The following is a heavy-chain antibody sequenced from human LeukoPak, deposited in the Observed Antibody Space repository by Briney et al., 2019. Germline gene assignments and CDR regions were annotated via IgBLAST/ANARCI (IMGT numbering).Heavy chain of an antibody. CDR1: GYTFTSYG. CDR2: ISAYNGNT. Sequence: ASVKVSCKASGYTFTSYGISWVRQAPGQGLEWMGWISAYNGNTNHAQKLQGRVTMTTDTSTSTAYMELRSLRSDDTAVYYCARDYYDSSGYYYLGWFDPWGQGTLVTVSS. CDR3: ARDYYDSSGYYYLGWFDP. D-gene: IGHD3-22*01. J-gene: IGHJ5*02. V-gene: IGHV1-18*01.